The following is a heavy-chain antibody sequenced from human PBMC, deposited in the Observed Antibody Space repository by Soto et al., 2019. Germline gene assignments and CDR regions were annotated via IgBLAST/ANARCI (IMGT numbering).Heavy chain of an antibody. CDR1: GITFSSDW. CDR2: INEDGSEK. V-gene: IGHV3-7*03. J-gene: IGHJ4*02. Sequence: GRSLRLSCAASGITFSSDWMSWVRQAPGKGLEWVANINEDGSEKNYVDSVKGRFTISREKGKKSLYLQMNSLRVEDTAGYHCVRELDRWGQGTLVTV. D-gene: IGHD2-2*03. CDR3: VRELDR.